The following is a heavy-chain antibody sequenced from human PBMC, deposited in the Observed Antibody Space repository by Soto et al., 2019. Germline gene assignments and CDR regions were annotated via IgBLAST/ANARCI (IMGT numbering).Heavy chain of an antibody. D-gene: IGHD1-20*01. CDR1: GGPIRSNY. J-gene: IGHJ4*02. Sequence: SETLSLTCTVSGGPIRSNYWSWIRQPPGKGLEWIGYIYYSGSTNYNPSLRGRLTISVDTSKSQFSLKLTSVTAADTAVYFCARGQYDWNYWGQGTLVTVSS. CDR2: IYYSGST. CDR3: ARGQYDWNY. V-gene: IGHV4-59*01.